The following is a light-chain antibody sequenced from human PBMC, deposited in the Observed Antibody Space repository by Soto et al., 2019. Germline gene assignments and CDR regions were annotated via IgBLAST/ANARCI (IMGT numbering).Light chain of an antibody. CDR3: QQYDTYSRT. V-gene: IGKV1-5*01. J-gene: IGKJ2*01. CDR1: QSINKW. Sequence: DILLTQSPSTLSASVGDTVTITCRASQSINKWVAWYQQRPGKAPKLLIYDASSLQSGVPSRFSGGRSGTEFTLTISSLQADDFATYYCQQYDTYSRTFGQGTKLEI. CDR2: DAS.